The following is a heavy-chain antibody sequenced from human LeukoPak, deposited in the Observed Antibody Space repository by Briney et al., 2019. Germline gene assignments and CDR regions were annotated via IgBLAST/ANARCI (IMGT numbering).Heavy chain of an antibody. CDR3: ARERVPGCSSTSCYDDY. CDR1: GYTFTGNY. Sequence: SAKVSCKASGYTFTGNYTHWVRQAPGQGLEWMGGIIPIFGTANYAQKFQGRVTITADESTSTAYMELSSLRSEDTAVYYCARERVPGCSSTSCYDDYWGQGTLVTVSS. V-gene: IGHV1-69*13. CDR2: IIPIFGTA. J-gene: IGHJ4*02. D-gene: IGHD2-2*01.